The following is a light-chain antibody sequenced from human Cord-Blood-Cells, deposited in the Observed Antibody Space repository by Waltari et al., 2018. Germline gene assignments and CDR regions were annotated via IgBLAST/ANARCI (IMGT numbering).Light chain of an antibody. CDR1: QSISSY. CDR2: AAS. J-gene: IGKJ3*01. V-gene: IGKV1-39*01. CDR3: QQSYSTLFT. Sequence: DIQMTQSPSSLSASVGDRVTITCRASQSISSYLNWYQQKPRKAPKLLIYAASSLQSGVPSRFSGIGSGTDFTLTISSLQPEDFATYYCQQSYSTLFTFGPGTKVDIK.